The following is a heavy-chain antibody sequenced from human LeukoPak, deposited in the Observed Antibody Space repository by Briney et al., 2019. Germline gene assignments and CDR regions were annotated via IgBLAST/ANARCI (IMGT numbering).Heavy chain of an antibody. Sequence: PSETLSLTCTVSGYSISSGYYWGWIRQPPGKGLEWIGSGSTYYNPSLKSRVTISVDTSKNQFSLKLSSVTAADTAVYYCARGYSGSYHTPFYWGQGTLVTVSS. CDR3: ARGYSGSYHTPFY. CDR1: GYSISSGYY. V-gene: IGHV4-38-2*02. CDR2: SGST. J-gene: IGHJ4*02. D-gene: IGHD1-26*01.